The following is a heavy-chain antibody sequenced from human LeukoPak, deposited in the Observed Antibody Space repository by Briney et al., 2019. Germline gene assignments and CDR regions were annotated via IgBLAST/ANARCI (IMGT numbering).Heavy chain of an antibody. CDR3: ARGKWLARFDY. D-gene: IGHD6-19*01. CDR1: GGSFSGYY. CDR2: INHSGST. V-gene: IGHV4-34*01. J-gene: IGHJ4*02. Sequence: PSETLSLTCAVYGGSFSGYYWSWIRQPPGKGLEWIGEINHSGSTNYNPSLTSRVTISVDTSKNQFSLKLSSVTAADTAVYYCARGKWLARFDYWGQGTLVTVSS.